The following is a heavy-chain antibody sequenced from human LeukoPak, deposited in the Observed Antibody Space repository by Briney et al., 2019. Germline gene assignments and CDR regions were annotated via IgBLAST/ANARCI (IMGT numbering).Heavy chain of an antibody. Sequence: ASVKVSCKASGYTFTSYGISWVRQAPGQGLEWVGWISAYNGNTNYAQKLQGRVTMTTDTSTSTAYMELRSLRSDDTAVYYCARGPRYYYDSSGPNFDPWGQGTLVTVSS. CDR1: GYTFTSYG. J-gene: IGHJ5*02. V-gene: IGHV1-18*01. CDR3: ARGPRYYYDSSGPNFDP. CDR2: ISAYNGNT. D-gene: IGHD3-22*01.